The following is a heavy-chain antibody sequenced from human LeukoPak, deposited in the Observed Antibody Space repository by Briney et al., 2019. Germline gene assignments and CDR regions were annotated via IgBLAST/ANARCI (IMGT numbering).Heavy chain of an antibody. CDR2: IYYSGST. D-gene: IGHD3-22*01. V-gene: IGHV4-39*01. CDR3: ARTPSGYLANWFDP. Sequence: SETLSLTCTVSGVSISSSSYYWGWIRQPPGQGLERIGSIYYSGSTYYNPSLKSRVTISVDTSKNQFSLKLSSVTAADTAVYYCARTPSGYLANWFDPWGQGTLVTVSS. J-gene: IGHJ5*02. CDR1: GVSISSSSYY.